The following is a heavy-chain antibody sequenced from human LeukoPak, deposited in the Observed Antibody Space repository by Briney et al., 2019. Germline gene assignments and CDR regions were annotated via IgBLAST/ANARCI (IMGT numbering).Heavy chain of an antibody. CDR3: ARDRVCSSTSCSNAFDI. J-gene: IGHJ3*02. CDR1: GFTFSSYW. V-gene: IGHV3-7*03. Sequence: GGSLRLSCAASGFTFSSYWMSWVRQAPGKGLEWVANIKQDGSEKYYVDSVKGRFTISRDNAKNSLYLQMNSLRAEDTAVYYCARDRVCSSTSCSNAFDIWGQGTMVTVSS. CDR2: IKQDGSEK. D-gene: IGHD2-2*01.